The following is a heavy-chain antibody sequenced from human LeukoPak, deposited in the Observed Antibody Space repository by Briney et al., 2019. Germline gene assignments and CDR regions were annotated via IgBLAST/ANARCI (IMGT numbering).Heavy chain of an antibody. J-gene: IGHJ4*02. D-gene: IGHD4-17*01. CDR3: ACLRGPSDY. Sequence: GGSLRLSCAASGFTFSSYEMNWVRQAPGKGLEWVSYISSGSTIYYADSVRGRFTISRDNTKNSLYLQMDSLTADDTAVYFCACLRGPSDYWGQGTLVTVSS. V-gene: IGHV3-48*03. CDR1: GFTFSSYE. CDR2: ISSGSTI.